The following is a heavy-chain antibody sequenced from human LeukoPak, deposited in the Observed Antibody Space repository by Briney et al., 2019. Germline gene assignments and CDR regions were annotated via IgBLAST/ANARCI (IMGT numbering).Heavy chain of an antibody. J-gene: IGHJ6*03. CDR3: ARGLRSRYCSSTSCRYYYYYYYMDV. Sequence: ASVKVSCKASGYTFTSYDINWVQQATGQGLEWMGWMNPNSGNTGYAQKFQGRVTMTRNTSISTAYMELSSLRSEDTAVYYCARGLRSRYCSSTSCRYYYYYYYMDVWGKGTTVTVSS. CDR2: MNPNSGNT. D-gene: IGHD2-2*01. CDR1: GYTFTSYD. V-gene: IGHV1-8*01.